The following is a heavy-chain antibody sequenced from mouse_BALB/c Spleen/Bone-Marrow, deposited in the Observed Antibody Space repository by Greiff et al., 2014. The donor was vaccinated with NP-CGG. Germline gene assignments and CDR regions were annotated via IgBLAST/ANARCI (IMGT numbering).Heavy chain of an antibody. D-gene: IGHD2-14*01. J-gene: IGHJ3*01. CDR1: GFTFSSYT. Sequence: EVKLVESGGGLVKPGGSLKLSCAASGFTFSSYTMSWVRQTPEKRLEWVATISSGGSYTYYPDSVKGRFTISRDNAKNTLYLQMSSLNSEDTAMYYCTRSYYRYDEEAWFAYWGQGTLVTVSA. V-gene: IGHV5-6-4*01. CDR2: ISSGGSYT. CDR3: TRSYYRYDEEAWFAY.